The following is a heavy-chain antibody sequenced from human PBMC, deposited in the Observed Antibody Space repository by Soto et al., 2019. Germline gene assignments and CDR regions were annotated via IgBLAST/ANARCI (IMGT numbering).Heavy chain of an antibody. CDR1: GGSFSGYF. CDR3: ARGSSTSSWYLQH. Sequence: QVRLQQWGAGLLTPSETLSLTCAVSGGSFSGYFWSWIRQSPGKGLEWIGEITDSGSTNYNPSLKSRVTISVDMSKNPFALKVNSVTAADTAVYYCARGSSTSSWYLQHWGQGTLVTVSS. V-gene: IGHV4-34*01. J-gene: IGHJ1*01. D-gene: IGHD6-13*01. CDR2: ITDSGST.